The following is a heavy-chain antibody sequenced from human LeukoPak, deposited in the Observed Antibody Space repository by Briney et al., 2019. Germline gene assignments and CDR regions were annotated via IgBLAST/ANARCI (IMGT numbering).Heavy chain of an antibody. CDR2: INHSGST. J-gene: IGHJ4*02. V-gene: IGHV4-34*01. CDR3: ARGLNPLYYFDY. CDR1: GGSFSGYY. Sequence: SETLSLTCAVYGGSFSGYYWGWIRQPPGKGLEWIGEINHSGSTNYNPSLKSRVTISVDTSKNQFSLKLSSVTAADTAVYYCARGLNPLYYFDYWGQGTLVTVSS.